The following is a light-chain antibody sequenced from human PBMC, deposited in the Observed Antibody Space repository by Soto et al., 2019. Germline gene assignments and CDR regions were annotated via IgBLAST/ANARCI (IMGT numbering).Light chain of an antibody. CDR3: MQGSHWPYT. Sequence: EVVMTQSPFSLPVTLGQPASISCRSSQSLVHSDGITYFNWFHQRPGQSPRRLIYKVSNRDSGVPDRISGSGSGTDFTLKISRVEAEDVGVYYCMQGSHWPYTFGQGTKLEIK. CDR2: KVS. CDR1: QSLVHSDGITY. V-gene: IGKV2-30*02. J-gene: IGKJ2*01.